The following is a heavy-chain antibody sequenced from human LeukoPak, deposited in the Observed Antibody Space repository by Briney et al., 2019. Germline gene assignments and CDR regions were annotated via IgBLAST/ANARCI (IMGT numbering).Heavy chain of an antibody. D-gene: IGHD3-3*01. Sequence: GGSPRLSCAASGFTFNTYAIHWVRQAPGKGLEWVAVISYDGNNKYYVDSVKGRFTIARDNSKNTVFLQMNSLRAEDMAVYYCAREEWYYFDYWGQGTLVTVSS. V-gene: IGHV3-30-3*01. CDR2: ISYDGNNK. J-gene: IGHJ4*02. CDR1: GFTFNTYA. CDR3: AREEWYYFDY.